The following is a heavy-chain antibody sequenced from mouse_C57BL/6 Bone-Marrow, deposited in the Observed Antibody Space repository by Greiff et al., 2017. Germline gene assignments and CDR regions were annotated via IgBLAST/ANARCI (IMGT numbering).Heavy chain of an antibody. CDR2: ISDGGSYT. Sequence: EVKLVESGGGLVKPGGSLKLSCAASGFTFSSYAMSWVRQTPEKRLEWVATISDGGSYTYYPDNVKGRFTISRDNDKNNLYLQMSHLKSEDTAMYYCARLDYYAMDYWGQGTSVTVSS. CDR3: ARLDYYAMDY. V-gene: IGHV5-4*03. J-gene: IGHJ4*01. CDR1: GFTFSSYA.